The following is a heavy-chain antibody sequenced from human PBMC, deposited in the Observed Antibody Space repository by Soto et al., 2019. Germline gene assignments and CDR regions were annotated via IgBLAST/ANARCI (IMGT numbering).Heavy chain of an antibody. CDR2: ITPVLGLA. CDR3: ARGGNNWTGDY. V-gene: IGHV1-69*02. J-gene: IGHJ4*02. D-gene: IGHD1-20*01. Sequence: QVQLVQSGAEVKKPGSSVRVSCKASGGTFSSYTICWVRQAPGQGLEWMGKITPVLGLADYAQRFQGRVTFTADKATDTTYMELSNLRSDDTAMYYCARGGNNWTGDYWGQGTRVIVSS. CDR1: GGTFSSYT.